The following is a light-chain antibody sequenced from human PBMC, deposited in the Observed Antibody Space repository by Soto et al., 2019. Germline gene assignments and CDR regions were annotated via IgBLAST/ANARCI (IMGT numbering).Light chain of an antibody. Sequence: QSVLTQPPSLSGAPGQRVTISCTGSSSNIGAGYDVHWYQQLPGTAPKLLIYGNSNRPSGVPDRFSGSKSGTSASLAITGLQAEDEADYYCQSYDSSLSAHYVFGTGTKLTVL. J-gene: IGLJ1*01. V-gene: IGLV1-40*01. CDR1: SSNIGAGYD. CDR3: QSYDSSLSAHYV. CDR2: GNS.